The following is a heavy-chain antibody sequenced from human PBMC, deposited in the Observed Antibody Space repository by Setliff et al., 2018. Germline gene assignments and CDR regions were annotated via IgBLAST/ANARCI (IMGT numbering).Heavy chain of an antibody. CDR2: IRSRNDGGTT. CDR3: TSAKLERRTGHHYYMDV. V-gene: IGHV3-15*01. D-gene: IGHD1-1*01. Sequence: GSLRLSCAASGLTFSHAWMTWVRQSPGKGLEWVGRIRSRNDGGTTDYAAPVKGRFTFSRDDSKNTLYLQMNNLKTEDTATYYCTSAKLERRTGHHYYMDVWGKGTTVTVS. J-gene: IGHJ6*03. CDR1: GLTFSHAW.